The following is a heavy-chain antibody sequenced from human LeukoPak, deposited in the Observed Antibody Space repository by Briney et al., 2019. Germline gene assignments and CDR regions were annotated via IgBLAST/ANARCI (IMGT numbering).Heavy chain of an antibody. Sequence: GGSLRLSCAASGFTFSSYWMHWVRQAPGKGLEWVSAISGSGGSTYYADSVKGRFTISRDNSKNTLYLQMNSLRAEDTAVYYCAKRAAASDAFDIWGQGTMVTVSS. CDR2: ISGSGGST. J-gene: IGHJ3*02. CDR1: GFTFSSYW. D-gene: IGHD6-13*01. CDR3: AKRAAASDAFDI. V-gene: IGHV3-23*01.